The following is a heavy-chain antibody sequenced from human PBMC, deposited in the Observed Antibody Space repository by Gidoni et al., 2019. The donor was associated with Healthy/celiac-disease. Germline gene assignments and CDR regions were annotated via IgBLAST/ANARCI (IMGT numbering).Heavy chain of an antibody. J-gene: IGHJ3*02. CDR3: ARAGRQRWLQFPDAFDI. CDR2: IYYSGST. V-gene: IGHV4-31*03. CDR1: GGSISSGGYY. D-gene: IGHD5-12*01. Sequence: QVQLQESGPGLVKPSQTLSLTCTVSGGSISSGGYYWSWIRQHPGKGLEWIGYIYYSGSTYYNPSLKSRVTISVDTSKNQFSLKLSSVTAADTAVYYCARAGRQRWLQFPDAFDIWGQGTMVTVSS.